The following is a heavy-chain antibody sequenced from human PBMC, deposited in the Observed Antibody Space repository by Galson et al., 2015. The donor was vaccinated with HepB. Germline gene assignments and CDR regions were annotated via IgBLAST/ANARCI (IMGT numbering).Heavy chain of an antibody. D-gene: IGHD1-26*01. Sequence: QSGAEVKKPGESLKISCKGSGYSFTSYWIGWVRQMPGKGLEWMGIIYPGDSDTRYSPSFQGQVTISADKSISTAYLQWSSLKASDTAMYYCARLYSDGSYSDHYYYYYGMDVWGQGTTVTVSS. CDR3: ARLYSDGSYSDHYYYYYGMDV. CDR1: GYSFTSYW. J-gene: IGHJ6*02. CDR2: IYPGDSDT. V-gene: IGHV5-51*03.